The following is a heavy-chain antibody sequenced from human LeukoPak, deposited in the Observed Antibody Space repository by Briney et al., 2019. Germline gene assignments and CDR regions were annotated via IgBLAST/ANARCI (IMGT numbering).Heavy chain of an antibody. J-gene: IGHJ5*02. CDR1: GYTFTSYG. D-gene: IGHD6-13*01. Sequence: ASVKVSCKVSGYTFTSYGICWVRQAPGQGLEWMGWISAYNGNTNYAQKLQGRVTMTTDTSTSTAYMELRSLRSDDTAVYYCARAREPGIAAAGLDPWGQGTLVTVSS. V-gene: IGHV1-18*01. CDR2: ISAYNGNT. CDR3: ARAREPGIAAAGLDP.